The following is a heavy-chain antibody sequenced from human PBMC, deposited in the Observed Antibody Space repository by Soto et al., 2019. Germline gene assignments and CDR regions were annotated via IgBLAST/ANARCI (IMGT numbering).Heavy chain of an antibody. CDR1: GGSFSGYY. CDR2: INHSGST. J-gene: IGHJ4*02. CDR3: ARGRRNYSGWSWDPFDY. Sequence: QVQLQQWGAGLLKPSETLSLTCAVYGGSFSGYYWSWIRQPPGKGLEWIGEINHSGSTNYNPSLKSRVTISVATSKNQFSLKLSSVTAADTAVYYCARGRRNYSGWSWDPFDYWGQGTLVTVSS. D-gene: IGHD3-10*01. V-gene: IGHV4-34*01.